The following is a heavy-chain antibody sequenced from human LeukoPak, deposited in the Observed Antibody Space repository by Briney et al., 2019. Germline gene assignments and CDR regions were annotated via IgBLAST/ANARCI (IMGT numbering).Heavy chain of an antibody. J-gene: IGHJ4*02. CDR1: GFTISSNF. CDR2: IRTKTDGGTT. Sequence: KPGGSLRLSCAASGFTISSNFMSWVRQAPGKGLEWVGRIRTKTDGGTTDYAAPVKGRFTISRDDSKNTLYLQMNSLKTEDTALYYCTTDLRPLPHPPYYFDYWGQGTLVTVSS. V-gene: IGHV3-15*01. CDR3: TTDLRPLPHPPYYFDY.